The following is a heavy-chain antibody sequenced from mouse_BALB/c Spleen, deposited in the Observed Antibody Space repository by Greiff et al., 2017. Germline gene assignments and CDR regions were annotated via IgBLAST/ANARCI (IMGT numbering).Heavy chain of an antibody. CDR2: ISSGSSTI. V-gene: IGHV5-17*02. D-gene: IGHD2-3*01. CDR3: AHDGYNYAMDY. CDR1: GFTFSSFG. Sequence: EVQLQQSGGGLVQPGGSRKLSCAASGFTFSSFGMHWVRQAPEKGLEWVAYISSGSSTIYYEDTVKGRFTISRDNPKNTLFLQMTSVRSEDTAMYYCAHDGYNYAMDYWGQGTSVTVSS. J-gene: IGHJ4*01.